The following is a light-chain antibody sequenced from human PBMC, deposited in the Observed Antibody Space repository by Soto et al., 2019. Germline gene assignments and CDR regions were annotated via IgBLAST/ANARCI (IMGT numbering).Light chain of an antibody. CDR1: QSIYRW. CDR2: DVS. CDR3: QQYSSFCT. Sequence: GDRVTITCRASQSIYRWLAWYQQKPGKAPKLLIYDVSNLDSGVPSRFSGSGSGTEFTLTISSLQPDDFATYFCQQYSSFCTFGQGTQLEIK. J-gene: IGKJ2*02. V-gene: IGKV1-5*01.